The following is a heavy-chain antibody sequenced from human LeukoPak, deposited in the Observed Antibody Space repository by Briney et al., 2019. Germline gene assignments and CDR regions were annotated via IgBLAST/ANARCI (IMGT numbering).Heavy chain of an antibody. J-gene: IGHJ4*02. D-gene: IGHD3-16*01. CDR2: ISSNGGST. V-gene: IGHV3-64*01. CDR1: GFTFGNSW. CDR3: ARGGVYDYVWGSFGY. Sequence: GGSLRLSCAASGFTFGNSWVHWVRQAPGKGLEYVSAISSNGGSTYYANSVKGRFTISRDNSKNTLYLQMGSLRAEDMAVYYCARGGVYDYVWGSFGYWGQGTLVTVSS.